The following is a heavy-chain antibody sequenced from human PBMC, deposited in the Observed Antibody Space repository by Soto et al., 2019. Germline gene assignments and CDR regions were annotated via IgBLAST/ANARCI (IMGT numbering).Heavy chain of an antibody. CDR2: ISAYNGIT. D-gene: IGHD4-17*01. CDR3: ARAPSVTPSQGFDY. CDR1: GYTFTSYG. J-gene: IGHJ4*02. Sequence: ASVKVSCKASGYTFTSYGISWVRQAPGQGLEWMGWISAYNGITNYAQKLQGRVTMTTDTSTSTAYMELRSLRSDDTAVYYCARAPSVTPSQGFDYWGQGTLVTVSS. V-gene: IGHV1-18*01.